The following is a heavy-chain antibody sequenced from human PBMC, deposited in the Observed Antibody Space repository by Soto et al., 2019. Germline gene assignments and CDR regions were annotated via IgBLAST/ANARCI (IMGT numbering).Heavy chain of an antibody. CDR2: IQPSASDT. V-gene: IGHV5-51*01. D-gene: IGHD2-15*01. CDR1: GDSFTNYW. Sequence: PGESLKISCKGSGDSFTNYWIGWVRQMPGKGLEWMGIIQPSASDTRYSPSFQGQVTISADKSISTAYLQWSSLKASDTAMYYCVRYCSGGSGYFGYAFDIWGQGKMVT. J-gene: IGHJ3*02. CDR3: VRYCSGGSGYFGYAFDI.